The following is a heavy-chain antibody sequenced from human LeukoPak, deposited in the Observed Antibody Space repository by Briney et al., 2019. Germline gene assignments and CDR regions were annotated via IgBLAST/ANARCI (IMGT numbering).Heavy chain of an antibody. Sequence: GGSLRLSCEGSGFIFNKACMSWIRQAPGKGLEWVGRVTTTAEGETVDYAAPVRGRFTISRDDSKSTVYLHMNSLESEDTAIYYCTAGLGKTDDDSWGQGTLVTVSS. J-gene: IGHJ4*02. V-gene: IGHV3-15*01. CDR1: GFIFNKAC. CDR3: TAGLGKTDDDS. D-gene: IGHD4-11*01. CDR2: VTTTAEGETV.